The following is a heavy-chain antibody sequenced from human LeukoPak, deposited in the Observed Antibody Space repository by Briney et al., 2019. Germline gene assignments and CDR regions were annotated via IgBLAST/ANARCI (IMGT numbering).Heavy chain of an antibody. Sequence: PGGSLRLSCTASGFTLSLYSMHWVRQAPGKGLEWVSSIGRSSQYIYYGDSVRGRFTISRDNAKNSLYLDMNSPRAEDTAVYYCARDASNIDFAPYFYYMDVWGKGTTVTVS. J-gene: IGHJ6*03. CDR2: IGRSSQYI. CDR3: ARDASNIDFAPYFYYMDV. V-gene: IGHV3-21*01. D-gene: IGHD3-3*01. CDR1: GFTLSLYS.